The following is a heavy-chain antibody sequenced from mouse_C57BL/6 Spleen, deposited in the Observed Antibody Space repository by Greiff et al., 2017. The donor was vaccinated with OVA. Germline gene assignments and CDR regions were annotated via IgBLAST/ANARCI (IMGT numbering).Heavy chain of an antibody. J-gene: IGHJ3*01. CDR1: GFNIKDYY. V-gene: IGHV14-1*01. Sequence: EVKLQQSGAELVRPGASVKLSCTASGFNIKDYYMHWVKQRPEQGLEWIGRIDPEDGDTEYAPKFQGKATMTADTSSNTAYLQLSSLTSEDTAVYYCTPYGSSYEGFAYWGQGTLVTVSA. D-gene: IGHD1-1*01. CDR3: TPYGSSYEGFAY. CDR2: IDPEDGDT.